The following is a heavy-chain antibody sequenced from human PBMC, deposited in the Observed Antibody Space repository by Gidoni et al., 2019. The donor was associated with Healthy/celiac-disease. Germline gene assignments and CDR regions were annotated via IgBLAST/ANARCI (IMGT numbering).Heavy chain of an antibody. J-gene: IGHJ3*02. D-gene: IGHD4-4*01. CDR1: GYSFTSYW. CDR2: IDPSDSYT. CDR3: AGRRLGNLLFDI. V-gene: IGHV5-10-1*01. Sequence: EVQMVQSGAEVKKPGESRRISCKGSGYSFTSYWISWVRQMPGKGLEWMGGIDPSDSYTNYSPSFQGHVTISADKSISTAYLQWSSLKASDTAMYYCAGRRLGNLLFDIWGQGTMVTVSS.